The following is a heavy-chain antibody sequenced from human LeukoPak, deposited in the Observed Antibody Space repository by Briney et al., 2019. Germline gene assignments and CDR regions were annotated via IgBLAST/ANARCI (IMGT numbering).Heavy chain of an antibody. V-gene: IGHV3-74*01. Sequence: PGGSLRLSCAASGFTFSTYWMHWVRQAPGKGLVWVSRIDSGGSSTLYADSVRGRFTISRDNAKNTLYLQMHSLRAEDTAIYYCARVGRDYSSSSPPDYWGQGTLVTVSS. CDR3: ARVGRDYSSSSPPDY. J-gene: IGHJ4*02. CDR1: GFTFSTYW. CDR2: IDSGGSST. D-gene: IGHD6-6*01.